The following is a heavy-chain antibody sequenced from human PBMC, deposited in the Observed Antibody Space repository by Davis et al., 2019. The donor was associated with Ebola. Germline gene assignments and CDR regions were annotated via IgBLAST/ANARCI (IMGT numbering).Heavy chain of an antibody. CDR2: IYYSGST. J-gene: IGHJ5*02. CDR3: ARGTGHIAGVDWFDP. V-gene: IGHV4-30-4*01. CDR1: GGSISSGDYY. Sequence: SETLSLTCTVSGGSISSGDYYWSWIRQPPGKGLEWIGYIYYSGSTYYNPSLKSRVTISVDTSKNQFSLKLSSVTAADTAVYYCARGTGHIAGVDWFDPWGQGTLVTVSS. D-gene: IGHD6-13*01.